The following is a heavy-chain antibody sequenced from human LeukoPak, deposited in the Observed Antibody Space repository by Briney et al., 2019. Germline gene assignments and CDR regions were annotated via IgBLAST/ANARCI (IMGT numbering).Heavy chain of an antibody. CDR2: IRYDGSNK. D-gene: IGHD1-26*01. J-gene: IGHJ4*02. CDR3: AKVDPMGAHRPFDY. V-gene: IGHV3-30*02. Sequence: QTGGSLRLSCAASGFIFSSYGMHWVRQAPGKGLEWVTFIRYDGSNKYYADSVKGRFTISRDNSKNTLYLQMNSLRAEDTAVYYCAKVDPMGAHRPFDYWGQGTLVTVSS. CDR1: GFIFSSYG.